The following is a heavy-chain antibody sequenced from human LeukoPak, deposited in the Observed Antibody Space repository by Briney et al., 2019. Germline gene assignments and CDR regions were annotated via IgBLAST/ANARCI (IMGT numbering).Heavy chain of an antibody. CDR2: IHYSGST. J-gene: IGHJ4*02. CDR1: GGSVSSHY. D-gene: IGHD5-24*01. Sequence: SETLSLTCTVSGGSVSSHYWSWIRQPPGKGLEWIGYIHYSGSTNYNPSLKSRVTISVDTSKNQFSLNVSSVTAADTALYYCARRRDAYNLFHFWGEGTLVTVSS. V-gene: IGHV4-59*02. CDR3: ARRRDAYNLFHF.